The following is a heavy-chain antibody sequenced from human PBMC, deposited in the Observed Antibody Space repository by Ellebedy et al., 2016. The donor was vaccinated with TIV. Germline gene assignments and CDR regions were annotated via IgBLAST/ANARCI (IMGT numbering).Heavy chain of an antibody. J-gene: IGHJ3*02. V-gene: IGHV4-59*08. CDR1: GGSISSYY. Sequence: GSLRLXXTVSGGSISSYYWSWIRQPPGKGLEWIGYIYYSGSTNYNPSLKSRVTISVDTSRNQFSLKLSSVTAADTAVYYCARRDSSGWYVPAFDIWGQGTMVTVSS. D-gene: IGHD6-19*01. CDR3: ARRDSSGWYVPAFDI. CDR2: IYYSGST.